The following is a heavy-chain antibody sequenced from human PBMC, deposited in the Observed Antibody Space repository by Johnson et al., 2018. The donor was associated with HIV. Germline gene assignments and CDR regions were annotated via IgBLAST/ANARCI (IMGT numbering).Heavy chain of an antibody. J-gene: IGHJ3*01. D-gene: IGHD2-15*01. Sequence: VQLVESGGGLVKPGGSLRLSCAASGFTFSNAWMSWVRQAPGKGLEYVSAISSNGGSTYYANSVKGRFIISRDNSKNTLYLQMNSLRVEDTAVYYCAKDPGYCSGGSCYTLIGWGVWGQGTMVTVSS. CDR3: AKDPGYCSGGSCYTLIGWGV. V-gene: IGHV3-64*01. CDR1: GFTFSNAW. CDR2: ISSNGGST.